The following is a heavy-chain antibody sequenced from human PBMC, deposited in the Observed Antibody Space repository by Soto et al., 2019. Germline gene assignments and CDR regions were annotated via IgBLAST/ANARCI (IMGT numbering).Heavy chain of an antibody. CDR2: ISGSGGST. J-gene: IGHJ4*02. CDR1: GFTFSSYA. V-gene: IGHV3-23*01. D-gene: IGHD6-6*01. CDR3: ANLYRGASIADTSY. Sequence: GGSLRLSCAASGFTFSSYAMSWVRQAPGNGLEWVSAISGSGGSTYYADSVKGRFTISRDNSKNTLYLQMNSLRAEDTAVYYCANLYRGASIADTSYWGQGTLVTVSS.